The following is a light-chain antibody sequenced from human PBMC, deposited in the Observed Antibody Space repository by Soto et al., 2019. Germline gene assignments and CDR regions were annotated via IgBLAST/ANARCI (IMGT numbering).Light chain of an antibody. V-gene: IGLV2-14*01. Sequence: LTQPASVSGSFGQSITISCSGPNTDLGVYGYVSWYQHHPGKAPKLLIYDVNNRPSGISDRFSGSKSGDTASLTISGLQAEDEADYFCFSKISGFVYGFGTGTKV. J-gene: IGLJ1*01. CDR2: DVN. CDR3: FSKISGFVYG. CDR1: NTDLGVYGY.